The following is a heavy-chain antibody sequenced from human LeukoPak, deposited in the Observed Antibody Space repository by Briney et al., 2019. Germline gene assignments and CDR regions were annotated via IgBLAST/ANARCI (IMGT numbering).Heavy chain of an antibody. Sequence: SETLSLTCTVSGDSISSYYWSWIRQPPGKELEWIGCFHYSGNTSYNPSLKSRVTISVDTSKNQFSLKLTSVTAADTAVYFCARDFWSGFFPWGQGTLVTVSA. V-gene: IGHV4-59*01. CDR2: FHYSGNT. CDR1: GDSISSYY. CDR3: ARDFWSGFFP. D-gene: IGHD3-3*01. J-gene: IGHJ4*02.